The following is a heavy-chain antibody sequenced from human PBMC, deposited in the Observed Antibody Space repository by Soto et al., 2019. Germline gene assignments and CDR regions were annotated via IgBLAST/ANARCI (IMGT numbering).Heavy chain of an antibody. CDR1: GGTFSGYA. V-gene: IGHV1-69*13. Sequence: ASVKVSCKASGGTFSGYAISWVRQAPGQGLEWMGGIIPIFGTANYAQKFQGRVTITADESTSTAYMELSSLRSEDTAVYYCARADGYDILTGYFDYWGQGTLVTVSS. D-gene: IGHD3-9*01. CDR3: ARADGYDILTGYFDY. CDR2: IIPIFGTA. J-gene: IGHJ4*02.